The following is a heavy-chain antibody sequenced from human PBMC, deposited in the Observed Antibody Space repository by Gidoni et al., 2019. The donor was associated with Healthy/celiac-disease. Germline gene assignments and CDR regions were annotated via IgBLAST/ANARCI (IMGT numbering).Heavy chain of an antibody. Sequence: QVQLVQSGAEVNNPGASVKVSFKASGYTFTGYYMHWVRQAPGQGLEWMGWINPNSGGTNYAQKFQGRVTMTRDTSISTAYMELSRLRSDDTAVYYCAREDAYSGYDSLDYWGQGTLVTVSS. CDR2: INPNSGGT. V-gene: IGHV1-2*02. CDR1: GYTFTGYY. J-gene: IGHJ4*02. CDR3: AREDAYSGYDSLDY. D-gene: IGHD5-12*01.